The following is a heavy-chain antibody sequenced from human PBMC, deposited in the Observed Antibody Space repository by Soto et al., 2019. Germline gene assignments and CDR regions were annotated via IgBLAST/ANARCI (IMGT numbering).Heavy chain of an antibody. V-gene: IGHV3-30*03. Sequence: GGSLRLSCAASGFTFSSYGMHWVRQAPGKGLEWVAVISFDGSNKYYAGSVKGRFTISRENAKNSLYLQMNSLRAGDTAVYYCARAGPTAFDIWGQGTMVTVSS. CDR2: ISFDGSNK. CDR3: ARAGPTAFDI. CDR1: GFTFSSYG. J-gene: IGHJ3*02.